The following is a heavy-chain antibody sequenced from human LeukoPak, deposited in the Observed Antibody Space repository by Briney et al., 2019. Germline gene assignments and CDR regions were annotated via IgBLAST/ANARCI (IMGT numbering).Heavy chain of an antibody. J-gene: IGHJ4*02. CDR1: EFTFSNYA. V-gene: IGHV3-23*01. CDR3: ARERGSSGGNTNGYFDY. D-gene: IGHD4-23*01. CDR2: ISGSGGTT. Sequence: GGSLRLPCAASEFTFSNYAMSWVRQAPGKGLEWVSVISGSGGTTYSADSVKGRFTISRDNSKNTLYLQMNSLRAEDTAAYYCARERGSSGGNTNGYFDYWGQGALVTVSS.